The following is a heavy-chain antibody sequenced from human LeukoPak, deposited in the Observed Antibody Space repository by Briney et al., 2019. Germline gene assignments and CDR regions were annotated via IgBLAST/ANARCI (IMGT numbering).Heavy chain of an antibody. J-gene: IGHJ4*02. CDR2: IRYDGSNK. Sequence: GGSLRLSCAASGFTFSSYGMHWVRQAPGKGLEWVAFIRYDGSNKYYADSVKGRFTISRDNSKNTLYLQMNSLRAEDTAVYYCAKDSYDILTDYWGQGTLVTVSS. D-gene: IGHD3-9*01. CDR1: GFTFSSYG. CDR3: AKDSYDILTDY. V-gene: IGHV3-30*02.